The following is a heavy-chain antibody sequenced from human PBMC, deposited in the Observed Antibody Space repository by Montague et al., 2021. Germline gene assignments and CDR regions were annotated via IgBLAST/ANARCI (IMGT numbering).Heavy chain of an antibody. CDR3: TRGEVAVTGIDY. V-gene: IGHV4-34*01. CDR1: GGSLSGYI. CDR2: ISHTGST. Sequence: SETLSLTCAVYGGSLSGYIWNWIRQPPGRDLEWIGQISHTGSTSYNPSLKSRVTMSVGTSENHVSLRLSSVTAADMAVYYCTRGEVAVTGIDYWGQGALVTVSS. J-gene: IGHJ4*02. D-gene: IGHD6-19*01.